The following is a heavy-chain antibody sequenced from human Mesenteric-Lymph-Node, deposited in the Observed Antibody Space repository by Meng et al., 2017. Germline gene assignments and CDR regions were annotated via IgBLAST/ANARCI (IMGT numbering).Heavy chain of an antibody. CDR2: MYHSGTT. J-gene: IGHJ4*02. CDR1: GGSFSGYY. CDR3: ATQESRDGHNPY. Sequence: QVQLQRWGAGLLKPSETLSLTCAVYGGSFSGYYWSWIRQSPGKGLEWIGEMYHSGTTNYNPSLKSRVTISMGKSNNQLSLKLNSVTAADTAVYYCATQESRDGHNPYWGQGTLVTASS. V-gene: IGHV4-34*01. D-gene: IGHD5-24*01.